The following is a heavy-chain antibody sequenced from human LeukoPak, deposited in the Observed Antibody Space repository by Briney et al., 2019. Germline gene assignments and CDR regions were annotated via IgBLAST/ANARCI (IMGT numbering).Heavy chain of an antibody. D-gene: IGHD3-9*01. CDR3: AAGYPDYYYYGMDV. CDR2: IIPIFGTA. J-gene: IGHJ6*02. Sequence: SVKVSCKASGGTFSSYAISWVRQAPGQGLEXXXXIIPIFGTANYAQKFQGRVTMTTDTSTSTAYMELRSLRSDDTAVYYCAAGYPDYYYYGMDVWGQGTTVTVSS. CDR1: GGTFSSYA. V-gene: IGHV1-69*05.